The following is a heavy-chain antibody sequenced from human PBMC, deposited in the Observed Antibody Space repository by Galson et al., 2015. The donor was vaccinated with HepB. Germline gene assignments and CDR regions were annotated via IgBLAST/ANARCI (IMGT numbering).Heavy chain of an antibody. Sequence: PALVKPTQTLTLTCTFSGFSLDTSEMRVSWIRQPPGKALEWLARIDWDDEKSYSTSLKTRLTISKDTSRNRVVLTMTDMDPVDTATYYCARQDQQLVLDAFDIWGQGTMVTVSS. CDR1: GFSLDTSEMR. CDR2: IDWDDEK. CDR3: ARQDQQLVLDAFDI. D-gene: IGHD6-13*01. J-gene: IGHJ3*02. V-gene: IGHV2-70*04.